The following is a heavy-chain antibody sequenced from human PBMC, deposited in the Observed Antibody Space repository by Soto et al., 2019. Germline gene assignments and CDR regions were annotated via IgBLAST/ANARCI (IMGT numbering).Heavy chain of an antibody. D-gene: IGHD3-16*02. J-gene: IGHJ4*02. CDR3: ARVRPHYDYVWGSYRSFDY. CDR1: GGTFSSYA. CDR2: IIPIFGTA. Sequence: QVQLVQSGAEVKKPGSSVKVSCKASGGTFSSYAISWVRQAPGQGLEWMGGIIPIFGTANYAQKFQGRFTITADESTSPAYMELSSLRAEDTAVYYCARVRPHYDYVWGSYRSFDYWGQGTLVTVSS. V-gene: IGHV1-69*01.